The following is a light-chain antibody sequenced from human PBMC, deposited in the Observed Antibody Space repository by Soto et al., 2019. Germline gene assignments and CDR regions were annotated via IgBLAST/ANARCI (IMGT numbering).Light chain of an antibody. Sequence: DIQMTQSPSSLSASVGDRVTVTCHASQDITNYLNWYQQKPGKAPKLLINDASNLEKGVPSRFSGGGSGTEFTLTISSLQPEDFATYYCQKYSSAPQTFGQGTKVDIK. CDR3: QKYSSAPQT. J-gene: IGKJ1*01. CDR2: DAS. V-gene: IGKV1-33*01. CDR1: QDITNY.